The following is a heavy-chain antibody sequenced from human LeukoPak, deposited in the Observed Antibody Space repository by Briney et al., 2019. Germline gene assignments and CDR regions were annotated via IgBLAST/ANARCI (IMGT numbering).Heavy chain of an antibody. Sequence: PDRSLRLSCAASGFTFDDYAMHWVRQAPGKGLEWVSGISWNSGSIGYADSVKGRFTISRDNAKNSLYLQMNSLRAEDMALYYCAKGYCSSTSCYFDYWGQGTLVTVSS. CDR1: GFTFDDYA. CDR2: ISWNSGSI. J-gene: IGHJ4*02. CDR3: AKGYCSSTSCYFDY. D-gene: IGHD2-2*01. V-gene: IGHV3-9*03.